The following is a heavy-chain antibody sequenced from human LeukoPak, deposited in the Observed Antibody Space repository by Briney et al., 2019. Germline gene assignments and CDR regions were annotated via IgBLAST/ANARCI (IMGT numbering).Heavy chain of an antibody. J-gene: IGHJ4*02. CDR2: IYPGDSDT. D-gene: IGHD3-22*01. Sequence: GESLKISCKGSGYSFTIYWIGWVRQMPGKGLEWMGIIYPGDSDTRYSPSFQGQVTISADKSISTAYLQWSSLRASDTAMYYCARQYYYDSSGYTFDYWGQGTLVTVSS. CDR3: ARQYYYDSSGYTFDY. V-gene: IGHV5-51*01. CDR1: GYSFTIYW.